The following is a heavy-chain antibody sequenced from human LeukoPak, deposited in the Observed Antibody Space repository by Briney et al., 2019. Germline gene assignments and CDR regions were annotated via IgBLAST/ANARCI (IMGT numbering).Heavy chain of an antibody. J-gene: IGHJ4*02. Sequence: GGSLRLSCAASGFTFSSYSMSWVRQAPGKGLEWVSGISGSGGGTDYADSVKGRFTISGDNSKNTLYLQMNSLRVEDTAVYYCAKDPGYQVVYCFDYWGQGTLVTVSS. V-gene: IGHV3-23*01. CDR3: AKDPGYQVVYCFDY. D-gene: IGHD2-2*01. CDR2: ISGSGGGT. CDR1: GFTFSSYS.